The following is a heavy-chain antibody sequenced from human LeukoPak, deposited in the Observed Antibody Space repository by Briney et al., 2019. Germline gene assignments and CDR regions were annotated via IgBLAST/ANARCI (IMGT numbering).Heavy chain of an antibody. J-gene: IGHJ5*02. CDR3: ARVVPRGSYARRFDP. CDR2: FDPEDGET. CDR1: GYTLTELS. V-gene: IGHV1-24*01. D-gene: IGHD1-26*01. Sequence: PVASVKVSCKVSGYTLTELSMHWVRRDPGKGREGMGGFDPEDGETIYAQKFQGRVTMTEDTSTDTAYMALSSLRSEDTAVYYCARVVPRGSYARRFDPWGQGTLVTVSS.